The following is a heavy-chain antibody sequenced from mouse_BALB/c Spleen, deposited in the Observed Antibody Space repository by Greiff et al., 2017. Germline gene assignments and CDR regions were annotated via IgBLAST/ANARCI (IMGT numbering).Heavy chain of an antibody. V-gene: IGHV3-8*02. CDR2: ISYSGST. Sequence: EVKLMESGPSLVKPSQTLSLTCSVTGDSITSCYWNWIRKFPGNKLEYMGYISYSGSTYYNPSLKSRISITRDTSKNQYYLQLNSVTTEDTATYYCARWETYYAMDYWGQGTSVTVSS. CDR3: ARWETYYAMDY. J-gene: IGHJ4*01. CDR1: GDSITSCY.